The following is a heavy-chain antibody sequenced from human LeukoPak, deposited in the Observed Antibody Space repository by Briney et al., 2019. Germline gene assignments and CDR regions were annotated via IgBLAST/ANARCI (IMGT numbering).Heavy chain of an antibody. D-gene: IGHD6-19*01. J-gene: IGHJ6*03. CDR2: ISGSGGST. CDR1: GFTFSSYA. Sequence: GGSLRLSCAASGFTFSSYAMSWVHQAPGKGLEWVSAISGSGGSTYYADSVKGRFTISRDNSKNTLYLQMNSLRAEDTALYYCAKDRGSGWYSGYMDVWGKGTTVTISS. CDR3: AKDRGSGWYSGYMDV. V-gene: IGHV3-23*01.